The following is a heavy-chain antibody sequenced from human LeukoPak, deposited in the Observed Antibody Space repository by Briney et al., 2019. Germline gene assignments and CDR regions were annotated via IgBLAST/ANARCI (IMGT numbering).Heavy chain of an antibody. J-gene: IGHJ4*02. D-gene: IGHD3-16*02. Sequence: GGSLRLSCSASGFTFSSYAMHWVRQAPGKGLEYASAISSNGGSTYYADSVKGRFTISRDNSKNTLYLQMSSLRAEDTAVYYCVKSTFGGVIYDYWGQGTLVTVSS. CDR1: GFTFSSYA. V-gene: IGHV3-64D*06. CDR2: ISSNGGST. CDR3: VKSTFGGVIYDY.